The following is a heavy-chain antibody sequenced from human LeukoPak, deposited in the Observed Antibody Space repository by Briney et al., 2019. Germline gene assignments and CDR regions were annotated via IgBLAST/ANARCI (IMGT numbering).Heavy chain of an antibody. Sequence: SETLSLTCAVYGGSFSGYYWSWIRQPPGKGLEWIGEINHSGSTNYNPSLKSRVTISVDTSKNQFSLKLSSVTAADTAVYYCARGLGGCYRSRHFDYWGQGTLVTVSS. CDR3: ARGLGGCYRSRHFDY. J-gene: IGHJ4*02. D-gene: IGHD3-3*01. CDR1: GGSFSGYY. CDR2: INHSGST. V-gene: IGHV4-34*01.